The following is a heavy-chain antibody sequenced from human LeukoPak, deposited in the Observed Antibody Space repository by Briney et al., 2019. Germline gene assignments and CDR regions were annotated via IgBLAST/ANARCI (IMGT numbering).Heavy chain of an antibody. CDR2: IHYSGNT. CDR1: GGSISSNIYY. V-gene: IGHV4-39*07. Sequence: SETLSLTCTVSGGSISSNIYYWGWIRQPPGKGLEWIGSIHYSGNTYYNPSLKSRVTISVDTSKNQFSLKLSSVTAADTAVYYCARRPRAGWFDPWGQGTLVTVSS. CDR3: ARRPRAGWFDP. J-gene: IGHJ5*02.